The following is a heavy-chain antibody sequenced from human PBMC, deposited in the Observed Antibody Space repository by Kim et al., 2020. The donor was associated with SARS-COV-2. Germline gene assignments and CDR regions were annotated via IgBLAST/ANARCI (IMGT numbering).Heavy chain of an antibody. CDR1: GFTFSDYY. Sequence: GGSLRLSCAASGFTFSDYYMSWIRQAPGKGLEWVSYISSSGSTIYYADSVKGRFTISRDNAKNSLYLQMNSLRAEDTAVYYCARGGYYYGSGSYYNNWYFDLWGRGTLVTVSS. J-gene: IGHJ2*01. CDR2: ISSSGSTI. D-gene: IGHD3-10*01. CDR3: ARGGYYYGSGSYYNNWYFDL. V-gene: IGHV3-11*01.